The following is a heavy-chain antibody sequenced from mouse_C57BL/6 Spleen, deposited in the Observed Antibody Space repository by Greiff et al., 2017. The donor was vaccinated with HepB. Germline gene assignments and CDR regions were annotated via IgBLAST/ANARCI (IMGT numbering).Heavy chain of an antibody. CDR3: ARAPHYYGSSFFDY. CDR1: GFTFSSYA. CDR2: ISDGGSYT. D-gene: IGHD1-1*01. J-gene: IGHJ2*01. Sequence: EVKLVESGGGLVKPGGSLKLSCAASGFTFSSYAMSWVRQTPEKRLEWVATISDGGSYTYYPDNVKGRFTISGDNAKNNLYLQMSHLKSEDTAMYYCARAPHYYGSSFFDYWGQGTTLTVSS. V-gene: IGHV5-4*03.